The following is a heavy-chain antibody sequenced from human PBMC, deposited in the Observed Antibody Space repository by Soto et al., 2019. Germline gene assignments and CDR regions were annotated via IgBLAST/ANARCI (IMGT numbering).Heavy chain of an antibody. D-gene: IGHD6-13*01. V-gene: IGHV4-28*01. CDR3: ARLKAAGLLLNYYYYGMDV. Sequence: SETLSLTCAVSGYSISSSNWWGWIRQPPGKGLEWIGYIYYSGSTYYNPSLKSRVTMSVDTSKNQFSLKLSSVTAADTAVYYCARLKAAGLLLNYYYYGMDVWGQGTTVTVSS. CDR1: GYSISSSNW. J-gene: IGHJ6*02. CDR2: IYYSGST.